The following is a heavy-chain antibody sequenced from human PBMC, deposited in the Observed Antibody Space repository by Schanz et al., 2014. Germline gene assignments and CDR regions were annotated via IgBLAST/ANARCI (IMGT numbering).Heavy chain of an antibody. V-gene: IGHV1-46*01. CDR1: GYTFSDYY. D-gene: IGHD3-9*01. J-gene: IGHJ4*02. CDR3: ARGQTSLVIYPLDY. Sequence: QVQLVQSGAEVKKPGASVKVSCKASGYTFSDYYIHWVRQAPGQGLEWMATINPSGGSTSFAQKFQGRVTMTRATSTSTVNMELTSLRSEDTAVYFCARGQTSLVIYPLDYWGQGTLVTVSS. CDR2: INPSGGST.